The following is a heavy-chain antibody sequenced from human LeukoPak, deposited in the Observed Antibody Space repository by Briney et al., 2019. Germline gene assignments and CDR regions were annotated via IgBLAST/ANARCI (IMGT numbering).Heavy chain of an antibody. CDR1: GYSISSGYY. CDR3: ARGGVGARNWFDP. J-gene: IGHJ5*02. D-gene: IGHD1-26*01. CDR2: IYHSGRT. V-gene: IGHV4-38-2*02. Sequence: SETLSLTCTVSGYSISSGYYWGWIRQPPGKGLEWIGSIYHSGRTYYNPSLKSRVTISVDTSKNQFSLKLSSVTAADTAVYYCARGGVGARNWFDPWGQGTLVTVSS.